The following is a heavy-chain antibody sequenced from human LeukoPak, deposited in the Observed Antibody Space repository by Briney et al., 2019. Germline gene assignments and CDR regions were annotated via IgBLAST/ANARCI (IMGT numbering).Heavy chain of an antibody. CDR1: GFTFSSYA. Sequence: QPGGSLRLSCAASGFTFSSYAMTWVRQAPGKGLEWVSAVCGSGTNTYYADSVKGRFTIYRDNSRNTLYLQMNSLRAEDTAIYYCAKDVGSSIAARRAFDYWGQGTLVTVSS. J-gene: IGHJ4*02. D-gene: IGHD6-6*01. CDR3: AKDVGSSIAARRAFDY. V-gene: IGHV3-23*01. CDR2: VCGSGTNT.